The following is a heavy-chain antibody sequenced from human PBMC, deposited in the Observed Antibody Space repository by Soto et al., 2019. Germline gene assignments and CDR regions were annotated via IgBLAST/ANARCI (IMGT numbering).Heavy chain of an antibody. J-gene: IGHJ2*01. CDR1: EDTFRNYA. D-gene: IGHD3-22*01. V-gene: IGHV1-69*06. CDR3: ASTKYHSSAYDYWYLGL. Sequence: QVELVQSGAEVKKPGSSVKVSCQASEDTFRNYAISWVRQAPGQGLEWMGGIIPIFGTANYAQKFQGRVTITADTSANTVYLELSSLRSEDTAVYYCASTKYHSSAYDYWYLGLWGRGTLVTVSS. CDR2: IIPIFGTA.